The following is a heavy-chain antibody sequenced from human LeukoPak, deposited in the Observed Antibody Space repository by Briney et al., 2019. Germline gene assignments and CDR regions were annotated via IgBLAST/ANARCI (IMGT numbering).Heavy chain of an antibody. Sequence: GGSLRLSCAASGFTFSSYGMHWVRQAPGKGLEGVAVISYDGSNKYYADSVKGRFTISRDNSKNTLYLQMNSLRAEDTAVYYCAKAEVASYYDYVWGSYRPPFDYWGQGTLVTVSS. D-gene: IGHD3-16*02. CDR2: ISYDGSNK. CDR1: GFTFSSYG. J-gene: IGHJ4*02. CDR3: AKAEVASYYDYVWGSYRPPFDY. V-gene: IGHV3-30*18.